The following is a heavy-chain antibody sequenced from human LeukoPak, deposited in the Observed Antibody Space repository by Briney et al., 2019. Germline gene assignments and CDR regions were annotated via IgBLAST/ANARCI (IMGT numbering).Heavy chain of an antibody. V-gene: IGHV4-30-2*01. D-gene: IGHD6-19*01. Sequence: PSQTLSLTCTVSGGSISNGGYYWSWIRQPPGKGLEWIGYIYHSGTIHYNPSLKSRVTMSVDRSKNQFSLRLTSVTAADTAVYYCARGRVAGSPPFDYWGQGTLVTVSS. J-gene: IGHJ4*02. CDR1: GGSISNGGYY. CDR3: ARGRVAGSPPFDY. CDR2: IYHSGTI.